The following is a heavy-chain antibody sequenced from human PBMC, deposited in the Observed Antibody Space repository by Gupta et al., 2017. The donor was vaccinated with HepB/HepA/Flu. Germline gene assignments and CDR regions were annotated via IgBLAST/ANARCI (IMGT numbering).Heavy chain of an antibody. CDR3: ARLVAAAGSTGGRGYFQH. CDR1: GFTFSSYW. V-gene: IGHV3-7*01. D-gene: IGHD6-13*01. Sequence: EVQLVESGGGLVQPGGSLRLSCAASGFTFSSYWMSWVRQAPGKGLEGVAKIKQAGSEKYYVDSVKGRFTISRDNAKNSLYLQMNSLRAEDTAVYYCARLVAAAGSTGGRGYFQHWGQGTLVTVSS. CDR2: IKQAGSEK. J-gene: IGHJ1*01.